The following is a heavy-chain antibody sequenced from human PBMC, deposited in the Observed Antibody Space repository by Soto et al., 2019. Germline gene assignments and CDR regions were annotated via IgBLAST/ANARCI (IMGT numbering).Heavy chain of an antibody. D-gene: IGHD6-13*01. V-gene: IGHV1-2*02. Sequence: ASVKVSCKASGYTFTGYYMHWVRQAPGQGLEWMGWINPNSGGTNYAQKFQGRVTMTRDTSISTAYMELSRLRSDDTAVYYCARDQGTGSSRPKGYGMELWGQGTMVKVSS. CDR1: GYTFTGYY. J-gene: IGHJ3*01. CDR2: INPNSGGT. CDR3: ARDQGTGSSRPKGYGMEL.